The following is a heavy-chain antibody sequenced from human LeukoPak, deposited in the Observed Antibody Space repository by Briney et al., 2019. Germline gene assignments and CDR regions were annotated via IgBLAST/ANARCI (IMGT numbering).Heavy chain of an antibody. CDR2: IKQRGST. Sequence: SHSLSPTCAVYGGSFSGYYWSWIRQPPGKGLEWMGEIKQRGSTNYNPSLKSRVTISVDTSKNQFSLKLSSVTAADTAVYYCARGWNRSGWYVYWGQGTLVTVSS. V-gene: IGHV4-34*01. CDR1: GGSFSGYY. CDR3: ARGWNRSGWYVY. J-gene: IGHJ4*02. D-gene: IGHD6-19*01.